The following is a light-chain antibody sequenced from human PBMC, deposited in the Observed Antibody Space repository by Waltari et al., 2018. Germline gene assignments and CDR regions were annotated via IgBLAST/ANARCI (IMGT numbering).Light chain of an antibody. CDR3: QQYYVWPPIT. CDR1: QSVRTN. Sequence: VLLTQSPASLSVSPGDTVILSCRASQSVRTNLVWYQQKAVQDPRTLIYGASTRASGVPSGFSGSGSETDFTLIISSLQSEDAAVYFCQQYYVWPPITFGGGTKLEI. CDR2: GAS. J-gene: IGKJ4*01. V-gene: IGKV3-15*01.